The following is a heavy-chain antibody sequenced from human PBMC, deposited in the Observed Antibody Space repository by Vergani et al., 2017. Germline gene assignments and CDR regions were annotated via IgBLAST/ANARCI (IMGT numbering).Heavy chain of an antibody. CDR2: IYYSGST. V-gene: IGHV4-59*01. CDR3: ARSGSSSSYYYDYMDV. J-gene: IGHJ6*03. D-gene: IGHD6-6*01. Sequence: QVQLQESGPGLVKPSETLSLTCTVSGRSISSYYWSWIRQPPGKGLEWIGDIYYSGSTNYNPSLKSRVTISVDTSKNQFSLKLSSVTAADTAVYYCARSGSSSSYYYDYMDVWGKGSTVTVSS. CDR1: GRSISSYY.